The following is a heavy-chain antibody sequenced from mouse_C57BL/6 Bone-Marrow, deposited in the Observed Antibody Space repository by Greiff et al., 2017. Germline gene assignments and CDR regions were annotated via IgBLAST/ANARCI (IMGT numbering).Heavy chain of an antibody. CDR1: GYTFTSYW. Sequence: QVHVKQSGAELVKPGASVKLSCKASGYTFTSYWMHWVKQRPGQGLEWIGMIHPNSGSTNYNEKFKSKATLTVDKSSSTAYMQLSSLTSEDSAVYYCARFTTWYFDYWGQGTTLTVSS. CDR3: ARFTTWYFDY. D-gene: IGHD1-1*01. CDR2: IHPNSGST. V-gene: IGHV1-64*01. J-gene: IGHJ2*01.